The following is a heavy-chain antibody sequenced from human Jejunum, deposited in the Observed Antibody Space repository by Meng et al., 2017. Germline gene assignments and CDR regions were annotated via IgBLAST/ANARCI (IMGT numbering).Heavy chain of an antibody. V-gene: IGHV4-39*07. J-gene: IGHJ4*02. D-gene: IGHD2-8*02. Sequence: SETLSLTCTVSGASISTNTFYWGWIRQPPGKGLEWIGSIYYTGTTYYYPSLKSRVTISVDTSKNQFSLKLTSVTAADTAIYYCAKGHYTAYDFWGQGTLVTVSS. CDR3: AKGHYTAYDF. CDR1: GASISTNTFY. CDR2: IYYTGTT.